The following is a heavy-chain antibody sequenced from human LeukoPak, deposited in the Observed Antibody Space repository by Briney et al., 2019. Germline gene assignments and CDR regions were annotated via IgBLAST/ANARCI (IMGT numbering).Heavy chain of an antibody. D-gene: IGHD5-18*01. CDR1: GFTFSNYA. Sequence: GGSLRLSCAASGFTFSNYALSWVRQAPGKGLEWVSGISANGANTYYTDSVRGRFTISRDNSKNTVYLQMSSLSAEDTAIYYCAKDQGFSYYYLDYWGQGILVTVSS. CDR3: AKDQGFSYYYLDY. CDR2: ISANGANT. V-gene: IGHV3-23*01. J-gene: IGHJ4*02.